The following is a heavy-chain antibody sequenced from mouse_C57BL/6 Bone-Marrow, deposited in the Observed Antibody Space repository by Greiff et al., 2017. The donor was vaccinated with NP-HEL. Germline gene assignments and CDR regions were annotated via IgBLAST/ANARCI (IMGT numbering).Heavy chain of an antibody. D-gene: IGHD1-1*01. CDR1: GYTFTDYY. Sequence: VQLQQSGPELVKPGASVKISCKASGYTFTDYYMNWVKQSHGKSLEWIGDINPNNGGTSYNQKFKGKATLTVDKSSSTAYMELRSLTSEDSAVYYCARRGLYYYGSSGDYWGQGTTLTVSS. J-gene: IGHJ2*01. CDR3: ARRGLYYYGSSGDY. V-gene: IGHV1-26*01. CDR2: INPNNGGT.